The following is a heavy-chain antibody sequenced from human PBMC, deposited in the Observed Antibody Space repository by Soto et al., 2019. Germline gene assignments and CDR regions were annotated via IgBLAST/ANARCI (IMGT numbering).Heavy chain of an antibody. J-gene: IGHJ5*01. V-gene: IGHV3-74*01. CDR3: ARVPTGWYEFDS. CDR2: ISRDGSNT. D-gene: IGHD6-19*01. Sequence: EVHLVESGGVLVQPGGSLRLSCAASGFTFSTIWMHWARQAPGKGLVWVSRISRDGSNTNYADFVKGRFTISRDNANNTLYLQMNRLPVENTAIYFCARVPTGWYEFDSWGQGTLVTVSS. CDR1: GFTFSTIW.